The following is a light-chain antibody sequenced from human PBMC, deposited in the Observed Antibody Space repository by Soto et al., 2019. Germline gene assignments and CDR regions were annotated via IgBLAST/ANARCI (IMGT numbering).Light chain of an antibody. Sequence: EIVLTQSPATLSLSPGERATLSCRASQSVSSYLAWYQQKPGQAPRLLIYDASNRATGIPARFSGSGSGTDFTLAIRRLEPEDVAVYYCQQRSNWPYTFGQGTKLELK. J-gene: IGKJ2*01. V-gene: IGKV3-11*01. CDR3: QQRSNWPYT. CDR2: DAS. CDR1: QSVSSY.